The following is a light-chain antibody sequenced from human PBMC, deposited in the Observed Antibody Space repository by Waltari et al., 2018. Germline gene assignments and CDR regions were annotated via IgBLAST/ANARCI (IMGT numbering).Light chain of an antibody. CDR1: SSNIGRNT. Sequence: HSVLTQPPSASGTPGQRVTISCSGSSSNIGRNTVNWYQHFPGTAPKLVIDINDQRPSGVPDRFSGSKSGTSASLAISGLQSDDEAEYSCAVWDDSLSAWLFGGGTKLAVL. CDR3: AVWDDSLSAWL. J-gene: IGLJ3*02. CDR2: IND. V-gene: IGLV1-44*01.